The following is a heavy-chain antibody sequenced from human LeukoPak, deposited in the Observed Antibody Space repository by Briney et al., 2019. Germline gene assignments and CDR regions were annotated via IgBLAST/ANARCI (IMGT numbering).Heavy chain of an antibody. CDR1: GSTFSSYA. CDR3: AKGDGYNTYYFDY. V-gene: IGHV3-23*01. CDR2: ISGSGGST. J-gene: IGHJ4*02. D-gene: IGHD5-24*01. Sequence: RGSLRLSCAASGSTFSSYAMSWVRQAPGKGLEWVSGISGSGGSTYYADSVKGRFTISRDNSKNTLYLQMNSLRAEDTAVYYCAKGDGYNTYYFDYWGQGTLVTVSS.